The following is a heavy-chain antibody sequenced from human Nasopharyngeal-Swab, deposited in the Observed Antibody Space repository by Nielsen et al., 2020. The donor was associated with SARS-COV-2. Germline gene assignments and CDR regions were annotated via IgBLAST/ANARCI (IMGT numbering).Heavy chain of an antibody. CDR1: GITVSSNY. J-gene: IGHJ6*02. Sequence: GESLKISCAASGITVSSNYMTWVRQAPGKGLEWVSLIYSDGSTYYSDSVRGRFTISRDNSKNTLYLQMNYLRAEDTALYYCAGDNRLQLWLRFYGLDVWGQGTTVTVSS. CDR3: AGDNRLQLWLRFYGLDV. D-gene: IGHD5-18*01. CDR2: IYSDGST. V-gene: IGHV3-66*01.